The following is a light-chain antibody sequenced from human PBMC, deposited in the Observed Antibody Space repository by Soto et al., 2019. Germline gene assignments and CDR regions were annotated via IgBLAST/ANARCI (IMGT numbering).Light chain of an antibody. J-gene: IGKJ2*01. V-gene: IGKV3-15*01. CDR1: QSVSSN. CDR3: QQYDYWPL. CDR2: GAF. Sequence: EIVVTQSPATLSVSPGARATLSCRASQSVSSNLAWYQQIPGQAPRLLIYGAFTRATGIPARFSGSGSGTEFTLTISSLQSEDFAVYYWQQYDYWPLFGQGTKLDI.